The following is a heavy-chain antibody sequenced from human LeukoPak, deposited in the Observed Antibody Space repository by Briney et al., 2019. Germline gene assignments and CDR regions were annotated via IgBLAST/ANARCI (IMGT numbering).Heavy chain of an antibody. Sequence: PGGSLRLSCTASGFTFGDYAMSWVRQAPGKGLEWVGFIRSKAYGGTTEYAASVKGRFTISRDDSKSIAYLQMNSLKTEDTAVYYCTRRVGEFVVVPSYYYYYYMDVWGKGTTVTVSS. V-gene: IGHV3-49*04. D-gene: IGHD2-2*01. J-gene: IGHJ6*03. CDR2: IRSKAYGGTT. CDR3: TRRVGEFVVVPSYYYYYYMDV. CDR1: GFTFGDYA.